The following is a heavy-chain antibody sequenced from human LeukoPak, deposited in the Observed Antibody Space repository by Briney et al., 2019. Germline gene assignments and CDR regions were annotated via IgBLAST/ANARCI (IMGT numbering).Heavy chain of an antibody. J-gene: IGHJ5*02. CDR1: GGSISSGGYY. CDR2: IYYSGST. V-gene: IGHV4-31*03. Sequence: SETLSLTCTVSGGSISSGGYYWSWIRQHPGKGLEWIGYIYYSGSTYYNPSLKSRVTISVDTSKNQFSLKLSSVTAAGTAVYYCAREVCSGGSCVWFDPWGQGTLVTVSS. D-gene: IGHD2-15*01. CDR3: AREVCSGGSCVWFDP.